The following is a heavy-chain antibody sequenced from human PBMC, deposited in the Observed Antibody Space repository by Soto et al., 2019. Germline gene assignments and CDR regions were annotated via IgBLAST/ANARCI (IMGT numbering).Heavy chain of an antibody. J-gene: IGHJ4*02. Sequence: EVQLAESGGGMVQPGGSLRLSCVASGFTFSSYDMHWVRQAPGKGLAYVSSISSNGGTTYYGNSVKGRFTISRDNSKNTLYLQRGSLRAEDMAVYYCVRRVSGNYDYWGQGTLVTVSS. CDR3: VRRVSGNYDY. CDR1: GFTFSSYD. V-gene: IGHV3-64*01. CDR2: ISSNGGTT. D-gene: IGHD1-7*01.